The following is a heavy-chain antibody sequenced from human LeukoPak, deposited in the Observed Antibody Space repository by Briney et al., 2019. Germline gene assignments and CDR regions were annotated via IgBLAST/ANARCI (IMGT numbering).Heavy chain of an antibody. Sequence: PGGSPRLSCAASGFTFRSYAMSWVRQAPGQGLEWVSSISGGGGGTYYANSVKGRFTISRDNAKNSLYLQMNSLRAEDTAVYYCARGLTMGHFGGQGTLVTVSS. V-gene: IGHV3-23*01. J-gene: IGHJ4*02. CDR3: ARGLTMGHF. CDR2: ISGGGGGT. CDR1: GFTFRSYA. D-gene: IGHD4/OR15-4a*01.